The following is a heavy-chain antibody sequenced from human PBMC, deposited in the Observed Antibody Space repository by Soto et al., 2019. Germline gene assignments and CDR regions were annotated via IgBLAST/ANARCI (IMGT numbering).Heavy chain of an antibody. D-gene: IGHD6-25*01. CDR1: GFTFSGSA. J-gene: IGHJ4*02. CDR3: TRHVSANGFDY. V-gene: IGHV3-73*01. CDR2: IRSKANSYAT. Sequence: EVQLEESGGGLVQPGGSLKLSCAASGFTFSGSAMHWVRQASGKGLEWVGRIRSKANSYATADAASGTGRFTISRDDSKNTAYLQMNSLKTEDTAVYYCTRHVSANGFDYWGQGTLVTVSS.